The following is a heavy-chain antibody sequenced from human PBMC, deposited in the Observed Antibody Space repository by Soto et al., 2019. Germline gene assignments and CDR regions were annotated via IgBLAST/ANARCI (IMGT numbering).Heavy chain of an antibody. Sequence: GGSLRLSCAASGFTFTYAWMNWVRQAPGTGLEWVGRIKSKTAGGTTDYTAPVKGRFTISRDDSKNTLFLQMNSLKAEDTAVYYCATDGGAWGQGTPVTVSS. CDR1: GFTFTYAW. D-gene: IGHD3-10*01. CDR3: ATDGGA. V-gene: IGHV3-15*07. CDR2: IKSKTAGGTT. J-gene: IGHJ5*02.